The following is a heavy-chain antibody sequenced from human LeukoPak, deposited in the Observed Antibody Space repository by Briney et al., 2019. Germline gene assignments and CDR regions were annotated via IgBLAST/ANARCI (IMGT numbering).Heavy chain of an antibody. D-gene: IGHD5-18*01. CDR3: ARDSHAPDIDLVSCYFDC. Sequence: GGSLRLSCAASGFTFSSYAMHWVRQAPGKGLDWVAVISYDGSNKYYADSVRGRFTISRDKSRNTLHLQMNSLRAEDTAVYYCARDSHAPDIDLVSCYFDCWGQGTLVTVSS. CDR2: ISYDGSNK. V-gene: IGHV3-30-3*01. J-gene: IGHJ4*02. CDR1: GFTFSSYA.